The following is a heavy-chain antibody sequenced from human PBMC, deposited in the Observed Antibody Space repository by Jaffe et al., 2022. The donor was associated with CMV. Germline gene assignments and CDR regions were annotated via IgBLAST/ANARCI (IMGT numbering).Heavy chain of an antibody. V-gene: IGHV3-9*01. J-gene: IGHJ4*02. Sequence: EVQLVESGGGLVQPGRSLRLSCAASGFKFDGYAMHWVRQTPGKALEWVSTVNWDSSLITYAAPVKGRFIISRDNTNNFLHLQMNSLRVEDTAFYYCVKGEGPGSSVGFDYWGQGTLVTVSS. D-gene: IGHD6-6*01. CDR3: VKGEGPGSSVGFDY. CDR1: GFKFDGYA. CDR2: VNWDSSLI.